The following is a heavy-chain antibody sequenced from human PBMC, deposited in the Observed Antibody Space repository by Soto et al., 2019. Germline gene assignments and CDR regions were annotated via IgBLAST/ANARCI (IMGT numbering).Heavy chain of an antibody. CDR1: GFTFSTYG. CDR3: ARDDGFCSTTINRDYYYGMDV. D-gene: IGHD2-2*03. CDR2: IWYDETNQ. J-gene: IGHJ6*02. V-gene: IGHV3-33*01. Sequence: QVQLVESGGGVVQPGKSLRLSCAASGFTFSTYGMHWVRQAPGKGLEWLAAIWYDETNQYYADSVRGRFTISRDNSKNTLYLQMNGLRAEDTAVYYCARDDGFCSTTINRDYYYGMDVWGQGTTVTVSS.